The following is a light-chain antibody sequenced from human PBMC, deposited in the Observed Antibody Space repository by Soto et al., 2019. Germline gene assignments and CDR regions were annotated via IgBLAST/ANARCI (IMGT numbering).Light chain of an antibody. J-gene: IGLJ1*01. CDR2: EVS. Sequence: QSALTQPPSASGSPGQSVTISCTGSSSDVGHSNFVSWYQQHPGKGPTLIIYEVSKRPSGVPDRFSGSKSGNTASLSVSGLQDEDEADYFCNAHADNGKHVFGTGTQLTVL. V-gene: IGLV2-8*01. CDR3: NAHADNGKHV. CDR1: SSDVGHSNF.